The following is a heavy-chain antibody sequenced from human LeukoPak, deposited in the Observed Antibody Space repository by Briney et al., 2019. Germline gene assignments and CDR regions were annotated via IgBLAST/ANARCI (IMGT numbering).Heavy chain of an antibody. CDR1: GYTFTGYY. V-gene: IGHV1-2*02. Sequence: ASVTVSCKASGYTFTGYYMHWVRQAPGQGLEWMGWINPNSGGTNYAQKFQGRVTMTRDTSISTAYMELSRLRSDDTAVYYCARGTLRLGELSPFDAFDIWGQGTMVTVSS. D-gene: IGHD3-16*02. CDR3: ARGTLRLGELSPFDAFDI. J-gene: IGHJ3*02. CDR2: INPNSGGT.